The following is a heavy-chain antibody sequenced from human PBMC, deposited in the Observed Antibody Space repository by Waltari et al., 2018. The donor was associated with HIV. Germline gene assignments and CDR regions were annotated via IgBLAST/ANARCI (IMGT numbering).Heavy chain of an antibody. J-gene: IGHJ2*01. CDR1: GFTFNSYG. D-gene: IGHD6-13*01. CDR2: TWYDGNNK. CDR3: ARWAYSDTWPTNWYFDL. V-gene: IGHV3-33*01. Sequence: QMQLVESGGGVVQPGRSLRLSCAASGFTFNSYGMHWVRQAPGKGLEWVAVTWYDGNNKYYAESVKGRFTISRDNSKNTLYLQMNSLRAEDTAVYYCARWAYSDTWPTNWYFDLWGRGTLVTVSS.